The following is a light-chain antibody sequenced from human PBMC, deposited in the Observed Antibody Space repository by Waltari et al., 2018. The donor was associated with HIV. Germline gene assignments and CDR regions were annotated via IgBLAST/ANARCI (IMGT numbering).Light chain of an antibody. Sequence: QSALTQPASVSGSPGQSITISCTGPSSDDGSYNLVSWSQQHPGKAPKLMIYEVSKRPSGVSNRFSGSKSGNTASLTISGLQAEDEADYYCCSYVGWSTILYVFGTGTKVTVL. CDR3: CSYVGWSTILYV. V-gene: IGLV2-23*02. CDR1: SSDDGSYNL. J-gene: IGLJ1*01. CDR2: EVS.